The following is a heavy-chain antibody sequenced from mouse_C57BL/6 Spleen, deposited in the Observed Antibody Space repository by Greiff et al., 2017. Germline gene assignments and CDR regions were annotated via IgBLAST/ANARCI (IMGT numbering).Heavy chain of an antibody. CDR1: GYTFTDYE. J-gene: IGHJ2*01. CDR2: IDPETGGT. Sequence: SGAELVRPGASVTLSCKASGYTFTDYEMHWVKQTPVHGLEWIGAIDPETGGTAYNQKFKGKAILTADKSSSTAYMELRSLTSEDSAVYYCTKGGTVEWWGQGTTLTVSS. D-gene: IGHD1-1*01. V-gene: IGHV1-15*01. CDR3: TKGGTVEW.